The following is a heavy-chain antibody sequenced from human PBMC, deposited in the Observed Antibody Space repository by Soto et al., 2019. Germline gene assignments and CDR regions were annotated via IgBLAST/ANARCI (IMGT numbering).Heavy chain of an antibody. V-gene: IGHV3-21*01. CDR1: GFTFSSYS. CDR2: ISSSSSYI. D-gene: IGHD6-6*01. CDR3: ARAMMVGTAARLKSGMDV. Sequence: PGGSLRLSCAASGFTFSSYSMNWVRQAPGKGLEWVSSISSSSSYIYYADSVKGRFTISRDNAKNSLYLLMNSLRAEDTAVYYCARAMMVGTAARLKSGMDVWGQGTTVTVSS. J-gene: IGHJ6*02.